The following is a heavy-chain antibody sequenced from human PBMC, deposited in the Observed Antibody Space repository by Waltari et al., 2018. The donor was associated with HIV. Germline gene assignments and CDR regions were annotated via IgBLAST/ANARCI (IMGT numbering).Heavy chain of an antibody. D-gene: IGHD3-10*01. CDR3: ARRRTMVRGVIRYYFGMDV. Sequence: EVQLVQSGAEVKKPGESLKISSKGSGYSFTSYPIGLVRQMPGKGLEWMGIIYPGDSDTRYSPSFQGQVNISADKSINTAYLQWSSLKASDTAMYYCARRRTMVRGVIRYYFGMDVWGQGTTVSVSS. V-gene: IGHV5-51*03. J-gene: IGHJ6*02. CDR2: IYPGDSDT. CDR1: GYSFTSYP.